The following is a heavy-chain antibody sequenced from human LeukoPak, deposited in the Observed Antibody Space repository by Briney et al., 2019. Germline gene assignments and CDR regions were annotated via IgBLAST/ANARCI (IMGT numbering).Heavy chain of an antibody. Sequence: SETLSLTCTVSGGSISSSSYYWGWIRQPPGKGLEWIGEINHSGSTNYNPSLKSRVTISVDTSKNQFSLKLSSVTAADTAVYYCASPGYGGIDYWGQGTLVTVSS. D-gene: IGHD4-23*01. CDR1: GGSISSSSYY. V-gene: IGHV4-39*07. CDR3: ASPGYGGIDY. J-gene: IGHJ4*02. CDR2: INHSGST.